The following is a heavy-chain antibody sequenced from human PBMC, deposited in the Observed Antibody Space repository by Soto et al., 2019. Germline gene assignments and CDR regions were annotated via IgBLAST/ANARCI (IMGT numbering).Heavy chain of an antibody. CDR2: IIPIFGTA. J-gene: IGHJ6*02. Sequence: ASVKVSCKASGGTFSSYAISWVRQAPGQGLEWMGGIIPIFGTANYAQKFQGRVTITADESTSTAYMELSSLRSEDTAVYYCARVNQDDFWSGYPLDPYYYYGMDVWGQGTTVTVSS. CDR1: GGTFSSYA. CDR3: ARVNQDDFWSGYPLDPYYYYGMDV. D-gene: IGHD3-3*01. V-gene: IGHV1-69*13.